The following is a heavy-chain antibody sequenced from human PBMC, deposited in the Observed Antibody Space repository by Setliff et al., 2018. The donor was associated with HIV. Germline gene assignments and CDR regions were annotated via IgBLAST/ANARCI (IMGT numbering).Heavy chain of an antibody. D-gene: IGHD2-15*01. CDR3: ARERMARTPLTAFDL. CDR2: IYSSGST. Sequence: SETLSLTCIVSGDSIGSSNYYWSWIRQPAGKGLEWIGHIYSSGSTSYNPSLKSRVTISVDTSKNQFSLKLSSVTAADTAVYYCARERMARTPLTAFDLWGQGTMVTVSS. CDR1: GDSIGSSNYY. J-gene: IGHJ3*01. V-gene: IGHV4-61*09.